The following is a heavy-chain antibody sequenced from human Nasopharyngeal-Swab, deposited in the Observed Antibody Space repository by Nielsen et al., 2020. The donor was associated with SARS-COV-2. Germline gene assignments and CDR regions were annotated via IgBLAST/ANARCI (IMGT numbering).Heavy chain of an antibody. J-gene: IGHJ6*02. CDR3: ARGYLKSGMDV. D-gene: IGHD1-1*01. CDR2: TYYGSKRYT. CDR1: GDSVSSTSTG. Sequence: SETLSLTCAISGDSVSSTSTGWNWIRQSPSRGLEWLGRTYYGSKRYTDYAVSVKSRIAINADTSKNQFSLQLNSVNPEDTAVYYCARGYLKSGMDVWGQGTTVTVSS. V-gene: IGHV6-1*01.